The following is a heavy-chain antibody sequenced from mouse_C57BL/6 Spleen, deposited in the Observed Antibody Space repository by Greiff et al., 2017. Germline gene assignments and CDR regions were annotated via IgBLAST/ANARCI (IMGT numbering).Heavy chain of an antibody. V-gene: IGHV1-76*01. CDR3: AREGYYSNWEWYFDV. D-gene: IGHD2-5*01. CDR2: IYPGSGNT. CDR1: GYTFTDYY. Sequence: QVQLQQSGAELVRPGASVKLSCKASGYTFTDYYINWVKQRPGQGLEWIARIYPGSGNTYYNEKFKGKATLTAEKSSSTAYMQLSSLTSEDSAVYFCAREGYYSNWEWYFDVWGTGTTVTVSS. J-gene: IGHJ1*03.